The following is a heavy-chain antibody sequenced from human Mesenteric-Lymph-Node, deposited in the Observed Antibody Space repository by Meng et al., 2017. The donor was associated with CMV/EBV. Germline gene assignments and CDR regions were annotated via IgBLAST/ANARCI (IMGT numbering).Heavy chain of an antibody. CDR2: ISSSSSAI. Sequence: ETLSLTCAASGFPFSSNNMNWVRQAPGKGLEWLSYISSSSSAIYYADSVKGRFTISRDNAKNSVYLQMNSLRVEDTAVYYCSSGWRLEHWGQGTLVTVSS. D-gene: IGHD6-19*01. CDR1: GFPFSSNN. V-gene: IGHV3-48*04. CDR3: SSGWRLEH. J-gene: IGHJ4*02.